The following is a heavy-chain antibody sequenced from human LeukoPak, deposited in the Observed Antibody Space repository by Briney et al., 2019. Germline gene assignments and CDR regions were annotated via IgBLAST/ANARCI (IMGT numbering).Heavy chain of an antibody. Sequence: SETLSLTCTVSGYSISSGYYWGWIRQPPGKGLEWIGEINHSGSTNYNPSLKSRVTISVDTSKNQFSLKLSSVTAADTAVYYCARGPRGTMISFDPWGQGTLVTVSS. CDR1: GYSISSGYY. D-gene: IGHD3-22*01. CDR3: ARGPRGTMISFDP. J-gene: IGHJ5*02. V-gene: IGHV4-38-2*02. CDR2: INHSGST.